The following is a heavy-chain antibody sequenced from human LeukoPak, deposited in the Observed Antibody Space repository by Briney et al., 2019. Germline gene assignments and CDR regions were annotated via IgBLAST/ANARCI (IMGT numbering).Heavy chain of an antibody. Sequence: ASVKVSCKASGYTFTGYYMHWVRQAPGQGLEWMGWINPNSGGTNYAQKFQGRVTMTRDTSISTAYMELSRLGSDDTAVYYCARVDYCGGDCYSYYYGMDVWGQGTTVTVSS. CDR1: GYTFTGYY. CDR2: INPNSGGT. V-gene: IGHV1-2*02. D-gene: IGHD2-21*02. J-gene: IGHJ6*02. CDR3: ARVDYCGGDCYSYYYGMDV.